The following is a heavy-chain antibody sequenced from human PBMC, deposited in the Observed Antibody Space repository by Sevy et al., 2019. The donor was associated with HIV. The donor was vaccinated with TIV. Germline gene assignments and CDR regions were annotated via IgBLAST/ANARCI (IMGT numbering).Heavy chain of an antibody. J-gene: IGHJ4*02. D-gene: IGHD3-22*01. CDR3: GTDSVLLKGRYYDSSGYYLHY. V-gene: IGHV1-24*01. CDR2: FDPEDGET. Sequence: ASVKVSCKVSGYIFTELSMHWVRQAPGKGLEWMGGFDPEDGETIYAQKFQGRVTMTEDTSTDTAYMDLSNQRSEDTDVYYCGTDSVLLKGRYYDSSGYYLHYWGQGTLVTVSS. CDR1: GYIFTELS.